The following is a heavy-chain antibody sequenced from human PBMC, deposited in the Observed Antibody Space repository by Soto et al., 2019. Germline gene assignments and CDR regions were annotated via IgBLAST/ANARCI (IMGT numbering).Heavy chain of an antibody. J-gene: IGHJ6*02. CDR1: GGTFSSYA. CDR2: IIPIFGTA. Sequence: SVKVSCKASGGTFSSYAISWVRQAPGQGLEWMGGIIPIFGTANYAQKFQGRVTITADKSTSTAYMELSSLRSEDTAVYYCASSIKNIVVVVAATRSYYYGMDVWGQGTTVTV. V-gene: IGHV1-69*06. CDR3: ASSIKNIVVVVAATRSYYYGMDV. D-gene: IGHD2-15*01.